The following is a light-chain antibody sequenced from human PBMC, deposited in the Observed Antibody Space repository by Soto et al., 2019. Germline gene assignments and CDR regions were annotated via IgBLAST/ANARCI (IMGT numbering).Light chain of an antibody. CDR2: GAS. Sequence: EIVMTQSPGTLSVSPGERATLSCRASQSVSSNLAWYQQKPGRAPRLLIYGASTRATGVPGRFSGIASGTEFTLTISSLQSEDGAVYDGQQYDNWPRTFGQGTKVDIK. CDR1: QSVSSN. J-gene: IGKJ2*01. CDR3: QQYDNWPRT. V-gene: IGKV3-15*01.